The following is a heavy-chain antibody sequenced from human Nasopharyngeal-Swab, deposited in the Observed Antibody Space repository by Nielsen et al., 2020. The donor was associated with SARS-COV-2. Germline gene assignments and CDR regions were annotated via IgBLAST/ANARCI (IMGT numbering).Heavy chain of an antibody. CDR3: ARDIAPYYDFWSGLDGGYGMDV. Sequence: ASVKVSCKASGYTFTSYGISWVRQAPGQGLEWMGWISAYNGNTNYAQKLQGRVTMTTDTSTSTAYMELRSLRSDDTAVYYCARDIAPYYDFWSGLDGGYGMDVWGQGTTVTVSS. V-gene: IGHV1-18*01. CDR2: ISAYNGNT. J-gene: IGHJ6*02. CDR1: GYTFTSYG. D-gene: IGHD3-3*01.